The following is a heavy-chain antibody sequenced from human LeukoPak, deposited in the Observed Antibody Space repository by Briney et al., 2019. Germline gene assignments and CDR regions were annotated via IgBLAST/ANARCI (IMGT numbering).Heavy chain of an antibody. CDR3: ARSALVVTVDYFDY. J-gene: IGHJ4*02. V-gene: IGHV4-61*01. Sequence: SETLSLTCTVSGGSVSSGSYYWSWIRQPPGKGLEWIGYIYYSGSTNYNPSLKSRVTISVDTSKNQFSLKLSSVTAADTAVYYCARSALVVTVDYFDYWGQGTLVTVSS. CDR1: GGSVSSGSYY. CDR2: IYYSGST. D-gene: IGHD2-21*02.